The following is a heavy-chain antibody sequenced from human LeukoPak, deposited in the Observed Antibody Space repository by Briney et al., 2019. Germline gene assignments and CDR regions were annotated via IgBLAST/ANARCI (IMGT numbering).Heavy chain of an antibody. CDR1: GGSISSSSDY. V-gene: IGHV4-39*01. CDR2: IYHSETT. Sequence: SETLSLTCSVSGGSISSSSDYWGWVRQPPGKGLGWIGSIYHSETTYYNPSLKSRVIISVDTSKNQFSLKLNSVTAADTAVYYCGRPNPDSSGYYGSFDPWGQGILVTVSS. J-gene: IGHJ5*02. D-gene: IGHD3-22*01. CDR3: GRPNPDSSGYYGSFDP.